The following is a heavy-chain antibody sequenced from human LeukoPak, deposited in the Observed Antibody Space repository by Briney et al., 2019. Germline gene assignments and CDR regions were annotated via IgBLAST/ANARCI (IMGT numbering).Heavy chain of an antibody. Sequence: SDTLSLTYTVAGGSISNYYGNWIRKPPGRGLEWSGYIYYSGSTNYNPSLKSRVTMSVDTSKNQFSLKLSTVTAADTAVYYCARGGHSGLDRHAFDIWGRGTMVTVSS. CDR1: GGSISNYY. D-gene: IGHD1-1*01. V-gene: IGHV4-59*12. CDR2: IYYSGST. CDR3: ARGGHSGLDRHAFDI. J-gene: IGHJ3*02.